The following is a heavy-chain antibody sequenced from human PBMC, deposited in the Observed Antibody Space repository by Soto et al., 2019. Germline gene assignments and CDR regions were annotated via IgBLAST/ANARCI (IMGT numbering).Heavy chain of an antibody. D-gene: IGHD5-12*01. Sequence: GGSLRLSCAASGFSFSNYAMTWVRQAPGEGLEWVSTIRGDGDRIYYGDSVRGRFTMSRDNSKNTLYLQMNSLRADDTAVYFCARDEGGYDYFEHWGREPLVTVSS. CDR3: ARDEGGYDYFEH. CDR1: GFSFSNYA. V-gene: IGHV3-23*01. CDR2: IRGDGDRI. J-gene: IGHJ4*02.